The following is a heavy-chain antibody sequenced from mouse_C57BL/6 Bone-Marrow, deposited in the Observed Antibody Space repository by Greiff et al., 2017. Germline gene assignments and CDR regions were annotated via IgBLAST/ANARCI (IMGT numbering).Heavy chain of an antibody. Sequence: VQLQQSGAELVKPGASVKISCKASGYAFSSYWMNWVKQRPGKGLEWIGQIYPGDGDTNYNGKFKGKATLTADKSSSTAYMQRSSLTSEDAAVYFCATTAYWYFDVWGTGTTVTVSS. CDR1: GYAFSSYW. CDR2: IYPGDGDT. J-gene: IGHJ1*03. CDR3: ATTAYWYFDV. V-gene: IGHV1-80*01. D-gene: IGHD4-1*02.